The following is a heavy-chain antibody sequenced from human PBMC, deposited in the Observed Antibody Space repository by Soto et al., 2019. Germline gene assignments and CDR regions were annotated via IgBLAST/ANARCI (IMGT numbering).Heavy chain of an antibody. V-gene: IGHV5-10-1*01. CDR3: ARQIYDSDTGPNFQYYFDS. D-gene: IGHD3-22*01. CDR1: GYSFAGYW. Sequence: GESLKISCKGSGYSFAGYWITWVRQKPGKGLEWMGRIDPSDSQTYYSPSFRGHVTISVTKSITTVFLQWSSLRASDTAMYYCARQIYDSDTGPNFQYYFDSWGQGTPVTVS. J-gene: IGHJ4*02. CDR2: IDPSDSQT.